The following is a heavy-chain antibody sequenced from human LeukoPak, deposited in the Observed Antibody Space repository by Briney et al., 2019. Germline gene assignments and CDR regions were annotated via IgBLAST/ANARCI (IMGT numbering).Heavy chain of an antibody. CDR2: IYPDGNT. CDR3: ARGRDTAIFDY. CDR1: GLTVSSNF. V-gene: IGHV3-53*01. D-gene: IGHD5-18*01. Sequence: GGSLRLSCAASGLTVSSNFMSWVRQAPGKGLEWVSVIYPDGNTHYADSVKGRFTISRDNSKNTLHLQMDGLRAEDTAVYYCARGRDTAIFDYWGQGTLVTVSS. J-gene: IGHJ4*02.